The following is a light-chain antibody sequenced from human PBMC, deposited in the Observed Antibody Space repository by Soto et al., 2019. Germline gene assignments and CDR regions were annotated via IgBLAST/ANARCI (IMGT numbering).Light chain of an antibody. Sequence: SNELTQSPSVSVSPGQTASISCSGEKLGENFVCWYQQKPGQSPVVVIYHDDKRPSGIPERFSGSSSGNRATLTIAGTQALYEADYYCQAWDNNTAVFGGGTKLTVL. J-gene: IGLJ2*01. CDR2: HDD. CDR3: QAWDNNTAV. CDR1: KLGENF. V-gene: IGLV3-1*01.